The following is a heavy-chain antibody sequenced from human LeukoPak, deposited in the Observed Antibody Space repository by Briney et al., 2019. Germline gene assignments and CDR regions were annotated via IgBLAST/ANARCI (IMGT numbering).Heavy chain of an antibody. D-gene: IGHD6-6*01. CDR2: IDNDGTNT. CDR1: EFTFSAHW. V-gene: IGHV3-74*01. CDR3: VRDRPHNCFDP. Sequence: PGGSLRLSCAASEFTFSAHWMHWVRQVPGKGLVYIAYIDNDGTNTNCADSVKGRFTISRDNAKNTLYLQMNSLRVEDTAVYYCVRDRPHNCFDPWGQGTLVTVSS. J-gene: IGHJ5*02.